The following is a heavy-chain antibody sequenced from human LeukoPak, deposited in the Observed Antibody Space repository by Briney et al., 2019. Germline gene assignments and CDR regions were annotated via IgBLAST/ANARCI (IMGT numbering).Heavy chain of an antibody. D-gene: IGHD3-22*01. CDR1: GGSFSGYY. Sequence: PSETLSLTCAVYGGSFSGYYWSWIRQPPGKGLEWIGEINHSGSTNYNPSLKSRVTISVDTSKNQFSLNLTSVTGADTAMYYCSSTITMKVNYAFYIWGQGKMVTVSS. CDR3: SSTITMKVNYAFYI. J-gene: IGHJ3*02. CDR2: INHSGST. V-gene: IGHV4-34*01.